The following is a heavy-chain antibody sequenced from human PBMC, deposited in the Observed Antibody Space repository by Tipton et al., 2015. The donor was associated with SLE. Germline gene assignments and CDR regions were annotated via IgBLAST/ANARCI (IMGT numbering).Heavy chain of an antibody. CDR2: INPNSGGT. D-gene: IGHD6-13*01. Sequence: QSGAEVKKPGASVKVSCKASGYTFTGYYMHWVRQAPGQGLEWMGWINPNSGGTNYAQKFQGWVTMTRDTSISTAYMELSRLRSDDTAVYYCARDRWAAAGPDAFDIWGQGTMVTVSS. CDR1: GYTFTGYY. CDR3: ARDRWAAAGPDAFDI. V-gene: IGHV1-2*04. J-gene: IGHJ3*02.